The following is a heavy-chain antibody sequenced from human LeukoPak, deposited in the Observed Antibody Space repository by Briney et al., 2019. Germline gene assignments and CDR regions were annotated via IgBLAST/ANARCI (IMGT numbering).Heavy chain of an antibody. CDR1: GFSVSSNY. D-gene: IGHD6-19*01. V-gene: IGHV3-53*01. CDR2: IYSGSET. CDR3: ARGLKYSTGWYYFDY. J-gene: IGHJ4*02. Sequence: PGGSLRLSCAASGFSVSSNYMSWVRRAPGKGLEWVSVIYSGSETYYADSVKGRFTISRHNSKKTLYLQMNSQRGEDTAVYYCARGLKYSTGWYYFDYWGQGTLVTVSS.